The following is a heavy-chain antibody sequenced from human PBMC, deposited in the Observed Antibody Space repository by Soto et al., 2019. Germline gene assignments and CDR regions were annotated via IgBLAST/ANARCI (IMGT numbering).Heavy chain of an antibody. Sequence: SEALSLTCFVSGYSITAGGYYWSWIRHHPGKGLEWIGSFYSSGSIIYNPSLRSRVSISGDTSSNQFSMSLTSVTAADTARYYCARMYSSGSGWFHPWGQGTLVTVSS. CDR1: GYSITAGGYY. CDR3: ARMYSSGSGWFHP. V-gene: IGHV4-31*03. CDR2: FYSSGSI. J-gene: IGHJ5*02. D-gene: IGHD6-19*01.